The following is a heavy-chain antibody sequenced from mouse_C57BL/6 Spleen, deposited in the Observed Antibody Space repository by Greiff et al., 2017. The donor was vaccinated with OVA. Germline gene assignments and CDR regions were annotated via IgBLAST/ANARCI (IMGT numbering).Heavy chain of an antibody. D-gene: IGHD1-1*01. CDR1: GFTFSSYG. Sequence: EVNLVESGGDLVKPGGSLKLSCAASGFTFSSYGMSWVRQTPDKRLEWVATISSGGSYTYYPDSVKGRFTISSDNAKNTLYLQMSSLKSEDTAMYYCARQGGSYGERWYFDVWGTGTTVTVSS. CDR3: ARQGGSYGERWYFDV. V-gene: IGHV5-6*01. J-gene: IGHJ1*03. CDR2: ISSGGSYT.